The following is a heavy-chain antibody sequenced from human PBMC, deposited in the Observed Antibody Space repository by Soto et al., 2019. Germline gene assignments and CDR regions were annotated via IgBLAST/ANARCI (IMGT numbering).Heavy chain of an antibody. V-gene: IGHV3-23*01. J-gene: IGHJ6*02. CDR1: GFTFTSYA. D-gene: IGHD2-2*01. Sequence: GGSLRLSCSASGFTFTSYAISWGRQVPGKGLESVSAISGSGGSTCYACSVKGRFTICRDHSKNTLYLQRHSLRGEDTAVYYCARGDLILVVHAAVEVWGQGTRVTVSS. CDR2: ISGSGGST. CDR3: ARGDLILVVHAAVEV.